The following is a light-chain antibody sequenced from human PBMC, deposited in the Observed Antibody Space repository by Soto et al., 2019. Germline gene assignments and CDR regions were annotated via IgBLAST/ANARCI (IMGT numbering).Light chain of an antibody. CDR2: DAS. Sequence: DIQITQSPSTLSAYVGDRVTISCRASHSIEIGLAWYQQKPGKAPKLLIYDASSLESGVPSRFSGSGSGTEFTLTITSLQPDDLATYYCQQYKGYSSYTFGQGTKLEIK. J-gene: IGKJ2*01. CDR1: HSIEIG. CDR3: QQYKGYSSYT. V-gene: IGKV1-5*01.